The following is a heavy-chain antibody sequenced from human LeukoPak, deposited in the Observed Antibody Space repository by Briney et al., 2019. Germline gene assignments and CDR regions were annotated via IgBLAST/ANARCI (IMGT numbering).Heavy chain of an antibody. CDR2: IESKSDGGTT. J-gene: IGHJ4*02. CDR1: GFTFTAAW. D-gene: IGHD3-16*01. Sequence: GGSLRLSCAASGFTFTAAWMSWVRQAPGKGLEWVGRIESKSDGGTTYYAAPVKCRFTISRDDLKNTLYLQMNSLKTEDTAVYFCTLDDVGLAPDYWGQGTLVTVSS. CDR3: TLDDVGLAPDY. V-gene: IGHV3-15*04.